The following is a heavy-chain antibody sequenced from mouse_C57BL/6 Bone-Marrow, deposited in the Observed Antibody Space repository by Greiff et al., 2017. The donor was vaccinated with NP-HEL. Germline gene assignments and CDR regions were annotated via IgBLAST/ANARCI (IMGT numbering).Heavy chain of an antibody. V-gene: IGHV1-19*01. Sequence: EVQLQQSGPVLVKPGASVQMSCKASGYTFTDYYMNLVKQSHGQSLEWIGVINPYNGGTSYNQKFKGKATLTVDKSSSTAYMELNSLTSEDSAVYYCARLDYGSSPWYFDVWGTGTTVTVSS. CDR3: ARLDYGSSPWYFDV. CDR2: INPYNGGT. D-gene: IGHD1-1*01. J-gene: IGHJ1*03. CDR1: GYTFTDYY.